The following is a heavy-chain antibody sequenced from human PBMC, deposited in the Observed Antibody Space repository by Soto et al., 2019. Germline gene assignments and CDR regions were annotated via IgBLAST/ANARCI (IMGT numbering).Heavy chain of an antibody. J-gene: IGHJ6*02. Sequence: SVKVSCKASRVAFNKFIVTWVRQAPGLGLEWVGGIIPVFGTANYAQKFQGRVTITADESTSTSYMEVNNLRSEDTAVYYCAKVRYSSPMGYYYGMDVWGQGTTVTV. D-gene: IGHD2-2*01. V-gene: IGHV1-69*13. CDR1: RVAFNKFI. CDR2: IIPVFGTA. CDR3: AKVRYSSPMGYYYGMDV.